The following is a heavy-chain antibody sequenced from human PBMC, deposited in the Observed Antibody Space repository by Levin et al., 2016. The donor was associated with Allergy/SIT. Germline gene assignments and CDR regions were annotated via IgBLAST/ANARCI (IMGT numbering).Heavy chain of an antibody. CDR2: INHSGST. V-gene: IGHV4-34*01. J-gene: IGHJ4*02. D-gene: IGHD6-13*01. CDR3: ARMAAAGTGAG. Sequence: RQAPGKGLEWIGEINHSGSTNYNPSLKSRVTISVDTSKNQFSLKLSSVTAADTAVYYCARMAAAGTGAGWGQGTLVTVSS.